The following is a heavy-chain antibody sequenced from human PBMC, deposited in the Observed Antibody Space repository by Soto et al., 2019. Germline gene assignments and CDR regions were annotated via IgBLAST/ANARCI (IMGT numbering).Heavy chain of an antibody. Sequence: ASVKVSCKASGYTFTSYYMHWVRQAPGQGLEWMGIINPSGGSTSYAQKFQGRVTMTRDTSTGTVYMELSSLRSEDTAVYYCARGPQSAAAGLGGYYYYGMDVWGQGTTVTVS. CDR1: GYTFTSYY. V-gene: IGHV1-46*01. CDR3: ARGPQSAAAGLGGYYYYGMDV. CDR2: INPSGGST. D-gene: IGHD6-13*01. J-gene: IGHJ6*02.